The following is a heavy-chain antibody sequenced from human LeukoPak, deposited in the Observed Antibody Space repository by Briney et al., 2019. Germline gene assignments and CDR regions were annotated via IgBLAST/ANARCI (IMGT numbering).Heavy chain of an antibody. J-gene: IGHJ3*02. V-gene: IGHV4-4*02. Sequence: SGTLSLTCAVSGGSINITNWRSWVRQPPGKGLEWIGEIHHTGGTNYNPSLKSRVTISLEKSKNQFSVKQSSVTAADTAVYYCAREHIAADTRDAFDIWGQGTMVTVSS. CDR2: IHHTGGT. D-gene: IGHD6-13*01. CDR3: AREHIAADTRDAFDI. CDR1: GGSINITNW.